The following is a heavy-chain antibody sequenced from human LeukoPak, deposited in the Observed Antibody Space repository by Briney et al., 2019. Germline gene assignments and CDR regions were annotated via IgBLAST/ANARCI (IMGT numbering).Heavy chain of an antibody. J-gene: IGHJ5*02. CDR1: GYTFTGYY. V-gene: IGHV1-46*01. CDR3: ARGGVGATTYVWFDP. CDR2: INPGGGST. Sequence: ASVKVSCKASGYTFTGYYIHWVRQAPGQGLECMGIINPGGGSTSYAQKFQGRVTMTRDMSTSTVYMELSSLRSEETAVYYCARGGVGATTYVWFDPWGQGTLVTVSS. D-gene: IGHD1-26*01.